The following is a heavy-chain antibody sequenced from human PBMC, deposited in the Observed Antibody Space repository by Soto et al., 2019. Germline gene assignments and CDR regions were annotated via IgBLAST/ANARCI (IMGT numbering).Heavy chain of an antibody. D-gene: IGHD5-18*01. V-gene: IGHV4-30-4*01. Sequence: SETLSLTCSVSGGSISSGDYYWSWIRQPPGKGLEWIGYIYHSVSTYYNPSLKSRLTISVDMSKNQFSLKLTSVTAADTAVYYCARSVRGYSYGPFDYWGQGTLVTVSS. CDR1: GGSISSGDYY. CDR2: IYHSVST. J-gene: IGHJ4*02. CDR3: ARSVRGYSYGPFDY.